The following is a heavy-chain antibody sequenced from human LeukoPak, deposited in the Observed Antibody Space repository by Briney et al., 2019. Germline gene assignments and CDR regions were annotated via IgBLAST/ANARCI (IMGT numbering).Heavy chain of an antibody. V-gene: IGHV1-8*01. J-gene: IGHJ6*03. CDR1: GYTFTSYD. D-gene: IGHD5-24*01. CDR2: MNPNRGNT. CDR3: SRGSLTVSRGWQQFRHYYMDV. Sequence: ASVKVSCKPSGYTFTSYDINWVRQATGQGLEWMGWMNPNRGNTGYAQKFQGRDTMTRNTSISTAYMELSSLRSEDTAVYYCSRGSLTVSRGWQQFRHYYMDVWGKGTTVTVSS.